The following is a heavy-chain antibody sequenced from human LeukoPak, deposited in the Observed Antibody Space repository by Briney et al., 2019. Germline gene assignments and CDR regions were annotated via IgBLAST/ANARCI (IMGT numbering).Heavy chain of an antibody. J-gene: IGHJ5*02. CDR1: GGSISSYY. CDR3: ARVGDIVVVPAANPVSTWFDP. Sequence: SSETLSLTCTVSGGSISSYYWSWIRQPPGKGMEWIGYIYYIGSTNYNPSLKSRVTISVETSKNQFSLKLSSVTAADTAVYYCARVGDIVVVPAANPVSTWFDPWGQGTLVTVSS. D-gene: IGHD2-2*01. V-gene: IGHV4-59*01. CDR2: IYYIGST.